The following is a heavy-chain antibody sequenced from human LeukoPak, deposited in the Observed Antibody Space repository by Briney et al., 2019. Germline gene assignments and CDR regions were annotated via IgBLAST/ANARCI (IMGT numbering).Heavy chain of an antibody. D-gene: IGHD2-15*01. CDR2: IYYRGST. V-gene: IGHV4-39*06. J-gene: IGHJ4*02. CDR1: GGSISSSSYY. Sequence: PSETLSLTCTVSGGSISSSSYYWGWIRQPPGKGLEWIGSIYYRGSTYYNPSLNTRVTIYVDNTKNQSPLNLRSVTPAASSSSTCARPGRRYCSGGSCYHFDYWGQGTLVTVSS. CDR3: ARPGRRYCSGGSCYHFDY.